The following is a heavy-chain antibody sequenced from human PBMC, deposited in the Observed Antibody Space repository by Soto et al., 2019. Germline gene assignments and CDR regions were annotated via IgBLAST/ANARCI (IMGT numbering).Heavy chain of an antibody. CDR2: MSSDGNNK. D-gene: IGHD2-15*01. J-gene: IGHJ5*02. V-gene: IGHV3-30-3*02. Sequence: QVQLVESGGGIVQPGRSLRLSCAASGFTFSNYAMHWVRQAPGKGLEWVAVMSSDGNNKYYADSVKGRFTISRDNSKNTVYLQMNSLRPEDTALYYCAKSVVAATNWLDPWGQGTLVTVSS. CDR1: GFTFSNYA. CDR3: AKSVVAATNWLDP.